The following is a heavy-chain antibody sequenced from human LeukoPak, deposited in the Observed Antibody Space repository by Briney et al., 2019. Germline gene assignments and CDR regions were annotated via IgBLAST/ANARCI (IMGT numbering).Heavy chain of an antibody. CDR1: GFTFSSYE. D-gene: IGHD1-26*01. CDR2: ISSSGSTI. Sequence: GGSLRLSCAASGFTFSSYEMNWVRQAPGKGLEWVSYISSSGSTIYYADSVKGRFTISGDNAKNSLYLQMNSLRAEDTAVYYCARGLGYSGSYQTFDYWGQGTLVTVSS. CDR3: ARGLGYSGSYQTFDY. J-gene: IGHJ4*02. V-gene: IGHV3-48*03.